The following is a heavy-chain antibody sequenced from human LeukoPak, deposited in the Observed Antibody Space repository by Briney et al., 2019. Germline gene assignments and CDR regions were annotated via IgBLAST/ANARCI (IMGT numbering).Heavy chain of an antibody. J-gene: IGHJ1*01. CDR2: ISGYNGDT. Sequence: ASVKVSCRASGDTFINYGISWVRQAPGQGLEWMGWISGYNGDTKYAQNLQGRVAMTRDTSISTAYMELSRLRSDDTAVYYCARDQGEYFQHWGQGTLVTVSS. CDR1: GDTFINYG. V-gene: IGHV1-18*01. CDR3: ARDQGEYFQH.